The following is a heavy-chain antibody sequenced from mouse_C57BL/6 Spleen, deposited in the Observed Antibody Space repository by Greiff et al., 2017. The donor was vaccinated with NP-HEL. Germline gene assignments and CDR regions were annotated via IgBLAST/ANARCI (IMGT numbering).Heavy chain of an antibody. J-gene: IGHJ4*01. D-gene: IGHD1-1*01. CDR1: GFTFSDYG. CDR2: ISSGSSTI. Sequence: EVQLVESGGGLVKPGGSLKLSCAASGFTFSDYGMHWVRQAPEKGLEWVAYISSGSSTIYYADTVKGRFTISRDNAKNTLFLQMTSLRSEDTAMYYCARPPHYYGSSYGDYAMDYWGQGTSVTVSS. CDR3: ARPPHYYGSSYGDYAMDY. V-gene: IGHV5-17*01.